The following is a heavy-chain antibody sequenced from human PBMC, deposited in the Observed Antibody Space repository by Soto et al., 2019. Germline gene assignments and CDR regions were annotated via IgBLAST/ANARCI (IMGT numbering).Heavy chain of an antibody. Sequence: SETLSLTCTVSGCSISSSIYYWGWIRQPPGKGLEWIGSIYYSGSTYYNPSLKSRVTISVDTSKNQFSLKLSSVTAADTAVYYCARTDKGYYGMDVWGQGTTVTVSS. CDR1: GCSISSSIYY. V-gene: IGHV4-39*01. J-gene: IGHJ6*02. CDR2: IYYSGST. D-gene: IGHD3-9*01. CDR3: ARTDKGYYGMDV.